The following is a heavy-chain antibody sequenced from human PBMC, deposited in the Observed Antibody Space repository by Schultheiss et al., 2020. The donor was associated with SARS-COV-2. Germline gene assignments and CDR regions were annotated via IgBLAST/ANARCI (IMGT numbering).Heavy chain of an antibody. J-gene: IGHJ4*02. CDR3: ARECGAGSCSSSY. Sequence: GSLRLSCAASGFTFSNYAMSWVRQAPGKGLEWIGDIYRSVSTYYNPSLKSRVTISVDTSKNQFSLKLSSVTAADTAVYYCARECGAGSCSSSYWGQGTLVTVSS. V-gene: IGHV4-38-2*02. CDR1: GFTFSNYA. CDR2: IYRSVST. D-gene: IGHD2-15*01.